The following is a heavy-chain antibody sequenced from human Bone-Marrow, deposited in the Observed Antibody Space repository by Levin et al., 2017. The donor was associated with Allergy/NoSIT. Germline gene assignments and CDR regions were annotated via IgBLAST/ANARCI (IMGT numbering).Heavy chain of an antibody. CDR1: AFTFSNYA. Sequence: PGGSLRLSCAVSAFTFSNYAMTWVRQAPGKGLEWVSSISISGATTYYADSVKGRFTISRDNSKNTLFLQMNSLRADDTAVYYCAKDMRGYCSGGACYGWFDPWGQGTLVTVSS. CDR2: ISISGATT. V-gene: IGHV3-23*01. CDR3: AKDMRGYCSGGACYGWFDP. J-gene: IGHJ5*02. D-gene: IGHD2-21*02.